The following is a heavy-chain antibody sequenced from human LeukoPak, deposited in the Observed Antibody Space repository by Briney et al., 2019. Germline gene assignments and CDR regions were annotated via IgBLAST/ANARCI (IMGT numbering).Heavy chain of an antibody. CDR2: IRYDGSNK. Sequence: GGSLRLSCAASGFTFSSYGMHWVRQAPGKGLEWVAFIRYDGSNKYYADSVKGRVTISRDNSKNTLYLQMNSLRAEDTAVYYCAKYYYDSSGSDAFDIWGQGTVVTVSS. V-gene: IGHV3-30*02. CDR3: AKYYYDSSGSDAFDI. CDR1: GFTFSSYG. D-gene: IGHD3-22*01. J-gene: IGHJ3*02.